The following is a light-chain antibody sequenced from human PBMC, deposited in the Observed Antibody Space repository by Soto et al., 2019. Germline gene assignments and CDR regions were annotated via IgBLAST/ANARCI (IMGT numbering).Light chain of an antibody. CDR3: QQYVNFVWT. CDR1: QSVSTSK. Sequence: IVLTQSPGTLSLSPGVRAPLSCRTSQSVSTSKLAWYQQRPGQAPRLLMYDASRRATGIPDRFSGSGSGTDFTLTISRLEPEDVAVYYCQQYVNFVWTFGQGTKVDI. CDR2: DAS. J-gene: IGKJ1*01. V-gene: IGKV3-20*01.